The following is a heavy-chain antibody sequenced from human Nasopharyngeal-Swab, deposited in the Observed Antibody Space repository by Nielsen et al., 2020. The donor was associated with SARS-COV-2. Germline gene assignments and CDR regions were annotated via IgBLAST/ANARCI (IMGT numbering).Heavy chain of an antibody. J-gene: IGHJ5*02. CDR3: ARDQSVGYDSSGPNNWFDP. V-gene: IGHV1-2*06. Sequence: WARKAHGEGLEWMGRINTNSGGTNYAQKFQGRVTMARDTSISTAYMELSRLRSDDTAVYYCARDQSVGYDSSGPNNWFDPWGKGTLVTVSS. CDR2: INTNSGGT. D-gene: IGHD3-22*01.